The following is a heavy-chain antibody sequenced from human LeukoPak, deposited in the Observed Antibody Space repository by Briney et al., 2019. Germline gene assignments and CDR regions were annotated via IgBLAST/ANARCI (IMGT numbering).Heavy chain of an antibody. D-gene: IGHD6-19*01. CDR3: ARGDSSGWYEDAFDI. CDR1: GFTFSSYS. CDR2: ISGSSSYI. J-gene: IGHJ3*02. Sequence: GGSLRLSCAASGFTFSSYSMNWVRQAPGKGLEWVSSISGSSSYIYYADSVKGRFTISRDNAKNSLYLQMNSLRAEDTAVYYCARGDSSGWYEDAFDIWGQGTMVTVSS. V-gene: IGHV3-21*01.